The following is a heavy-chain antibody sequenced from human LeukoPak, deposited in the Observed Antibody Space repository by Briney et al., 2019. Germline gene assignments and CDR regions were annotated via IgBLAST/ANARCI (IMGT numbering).Heavy chain of an antibody. CDR1: GFTFSDYY. Sequence: GGSLRLSCAASGFTFSDYYMSWIRQAPGKGLEWVSYISSSGSTIYYADSVKGRFTISRDNAKNSLYLQMNSLRAEDTAVYYCARTPRRILYYYGMDVWGQGTTVTVSS. CDR2: ISSSGSTI. CDR3: ARTPRRILYYYGMDV. J-gene: IGHJ6*02. D-gene: IGHD2-15*01. V-gene: IGHV3-11*01.